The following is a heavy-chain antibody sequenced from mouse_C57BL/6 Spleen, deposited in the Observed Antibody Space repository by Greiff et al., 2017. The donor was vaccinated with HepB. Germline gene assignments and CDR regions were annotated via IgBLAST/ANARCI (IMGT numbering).Heavy chain of an antibody. J-gene: IGHJ2*01. V-gene: IGHV5-17*01. CDR3: ARGSYFDY. CDR2: ISSGSSTI. CDR1: GFTFSDYG. Sequence: EVQGVESGGGLVKPGGSLKLSCAASGFTFSDYGMHWIRQAPETGLEWVAYISSGSSTIYYADTVKGRFTISRDNAQHTLFLQMTSLRSEDTAMYYCARGSYFDYWGQGTTLTVSS.